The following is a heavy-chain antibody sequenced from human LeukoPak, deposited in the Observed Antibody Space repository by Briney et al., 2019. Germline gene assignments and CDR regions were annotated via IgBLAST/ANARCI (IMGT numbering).Heavy chain of an antibody. CDR2: IIPIFGTA. V-gene: IGHV1-69*13. CDR3: ARGGGYSSSDYYYMDV. J-gene: IGHJ6*03. CDR1: GGTFSSYA. Sequence: ASVKVSCKASGGTFSSYAISWVRQAPGQGLEWMGGIIPIFGTANYAQKFQGRVTITADESTSTAYMELSSLRSGDTAVYYCARGGGYSSSDYYYMDVWGKGTTVTVSS. D-gene: IGHD5-18*01.